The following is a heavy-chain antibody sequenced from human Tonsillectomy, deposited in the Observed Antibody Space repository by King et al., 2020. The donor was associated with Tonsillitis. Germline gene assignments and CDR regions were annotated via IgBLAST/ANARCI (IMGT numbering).Heavy chain of an antibody. J-gene: IGHJ6*03. CDR1: GFTFSSYG. CDR2: ISYDGSDK. D-gene: IGHD2-15*01. CDR3: AKPDVVVVPASPPLGGHPSYYSYMHL. Sequence: VQLVESGGGVVQPGRSLRLSCATSGFTFSSYGIHWVRQAPGKGLEWVAAISYDGSDKYYADSVKGRFTISRDNSKNTLYLQMNSLRAEDTAVYYCAKPDVVVVPASPPLGGHPSYYSYMHLGRKGTTVTVSS. V-gene: IGHV3-30*18.